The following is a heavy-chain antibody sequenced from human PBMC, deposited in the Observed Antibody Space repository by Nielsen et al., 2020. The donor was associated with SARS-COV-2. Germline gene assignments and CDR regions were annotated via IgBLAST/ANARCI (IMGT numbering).Heavy chain of an antibody. CDR1: GYSFSNYW. J-gene: IGHJ4*02. CDR3: ARHWGDGGLFDY. V-gene: IGHV5-10-1*01. Sequence: GESLKISCKGSGYSFSNYWISWVRQMPGKGLEWMGRIDPSDSYTNYSPSFQGHVTISADKSISTAYLQWSSLKASDTAMYYCARHWGDGGLFDYWGQGTLVTVSS. CDR2: IDPSDSYT. D-gene: IGHD4-23*01.